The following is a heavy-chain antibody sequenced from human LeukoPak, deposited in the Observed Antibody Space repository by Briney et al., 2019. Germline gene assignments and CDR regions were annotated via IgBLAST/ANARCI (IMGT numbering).Heavy chain of an antibody. CDR1: GYTFTGYH. V-gene: IGHV1-2*06. D-gene: IGHD6-13*01. CDR3: ARDQGSLTRSWYTGY. Sequence: ASVKVSCKASGYTFTGYHIHWVRRAPGQGLEWMGRINPYSGDTNFAQKFQGRVTMTRDTSITTAYMDLSSLTPDDTAVYFCARDQGSLTRSWYTGYWGQGTQVTVS. CDR2: INPYSGDT. J-gene: IGHJ4*02.